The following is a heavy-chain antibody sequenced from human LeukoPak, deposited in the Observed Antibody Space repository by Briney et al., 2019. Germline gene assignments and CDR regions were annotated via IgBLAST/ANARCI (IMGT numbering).Heavy chain of an antibody. D-gene: IGHD3-22*01. CDR2: IYSPGTN. CDR1: AGSISSGDYY. Sequence: SQTLSLTCTVSAGSISSGDYYWSWIRQPAGKGLEWIGRIYSPGTNYNYNPSLKSRVTISIDKSKNQFSLKLTSVTAADTAVYYCARGIGTSYDSSRDAFDMWGQGTMVTVSS. CDR3: ARGIGTSYDSSRDAFDM. J-gene: IGHJ3*02. V-gene: IGHV4-61*02.